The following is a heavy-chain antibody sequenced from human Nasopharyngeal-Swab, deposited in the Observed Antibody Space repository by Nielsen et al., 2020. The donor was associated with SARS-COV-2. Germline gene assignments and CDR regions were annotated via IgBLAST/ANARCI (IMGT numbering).Heavy chain of an antibody. CDR2: ISSSSSYI. V-gene: IGHV3-21*01. D-gene: IGHD1-26*01. CDR3: AREGSSSIVGATFFDY. Sequence: GGSLRLSCAASGFTFSSYSMNWVRQAPGKGLEWVSSISSSSSYIYYAGSVKGRFTISRDNAKNSLYLQMNSLRAEDTAVYYCAREGSSSIVGATFFDYWGQGTLVTVSS. J-gene: IGHJ4*02. CDR1: GFTFSSYS.